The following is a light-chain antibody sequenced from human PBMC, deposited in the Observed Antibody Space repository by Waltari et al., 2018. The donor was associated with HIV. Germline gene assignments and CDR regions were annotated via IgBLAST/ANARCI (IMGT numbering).Light chain of an antibody. CDR1: PSLSSNY. CDR3: QQYGSSPPIN. Sequence: EIVLTQSPGTLSLSPGERATLSCRASPSLSSNYLAWYQEKPGQAPRLLIYAASSRASGIPDRFRGSGAVTDFTLTISRLEPEDFAVYYGQQYGSSPPINFGQGTRLEI. V-gene: IGKV3-20*01. CDR2: AAS. J-gene: IGKJ5*01.